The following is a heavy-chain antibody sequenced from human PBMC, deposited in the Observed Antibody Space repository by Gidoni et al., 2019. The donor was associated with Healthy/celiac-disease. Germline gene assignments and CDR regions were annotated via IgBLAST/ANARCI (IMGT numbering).Heavy chain of an antibody. CDR2: IWYDGSNK. CDR3: ARAPVAARTYYYYGMDV. Sequence: QVQLVESGGGVVQPGRSLRRSCAASGFTFSSYGMPWVRQAPGKGLEWVAVIWYDGSNKYYADSVKGRFTISRDNSKNTLYLQMNSLRAEDTAVYYCARAPVAARTYYYYGMDVWGQGTTVTVSS. D-gene: IGHD2-15*01. J-gene: IGHJ6*02. V-gene: IGHV3-33*01. CDR1: GFTFSSYG.